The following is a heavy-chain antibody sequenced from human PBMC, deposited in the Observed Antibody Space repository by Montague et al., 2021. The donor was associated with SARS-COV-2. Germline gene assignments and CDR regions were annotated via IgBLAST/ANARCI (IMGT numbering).Heavy chain of an antibody. CDR1: GFTFSSYA. CDR3: ARDRSWLILGELDY. V-gene: IGHV3-30*04. D-gene: IGHD6-19*01. J-gene: IGHJ4*02. Sequence: SLRLSCAASGFTFSSYAMHWVRQAPGKGLEWVAVISDDESKKYYVDSVKGRFTISRDNSKNTLYLQMNSLRTEDTAVYYCARDRSWLILGELDYWGQGTLVTVSS. CDR2: ISDDESKK.